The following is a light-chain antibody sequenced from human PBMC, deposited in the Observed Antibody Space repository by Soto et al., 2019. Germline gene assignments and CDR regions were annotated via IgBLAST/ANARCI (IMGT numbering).Light chain of an antibody. CDR1: QIISANY. V-gene: IGKV3-20*01. J-gene: IGKJ2*01. CDR2: AAS. CDR3: QQYGSSSYT. Sequence: EIVLTQSPGTLSLSPGDRATLSCRASQIISANYVAWYQQKPGQAPKLLIYAASTRASGIPDRFTGSGSGTDFTLTISRLGPEDFAVYYCQQYGSSSYTFGQGTNLEIK.